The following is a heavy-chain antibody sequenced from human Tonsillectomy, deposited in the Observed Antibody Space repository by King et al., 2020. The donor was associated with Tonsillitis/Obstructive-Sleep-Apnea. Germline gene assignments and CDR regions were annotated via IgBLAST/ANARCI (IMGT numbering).Heavy chain of an antibody. V-gene: IGHV3-9*01. J-gene: IGHJ4*02. CDR2: ISWNSGNI. D-gene: IGHD3-3*01. CDR1: GFAFDDFA. CDR3: TKDHYYDFWIGYCFDY. Sequence: VQLVESGGGLVQPGRSLRLSCAASGFAFDDFAMHWVRQAPGKGLEWVSGISWNSGNIGYADSVKGRFTISRDNAKNSLYLQMNSLRAEDTALYYCTKDHYYDFWIGYCFDYWGQGTLVTVSS.